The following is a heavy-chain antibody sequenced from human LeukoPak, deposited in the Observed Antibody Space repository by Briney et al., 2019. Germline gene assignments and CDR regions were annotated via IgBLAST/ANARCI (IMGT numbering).Heavy chain of an antibody. CDR3: ASADGYKIDY. J-gene: IGHJ4*02. Sequence: SETLSLTCTVSGDSISGSSYYWGWIRQTPGKGLEWIGNIYYGGSTYYNPSLKSRVNISVDTSNNQFSLKVSSVTAADTAVYYCASADGYKIDYWGPGTLVTVSS. D-gene: IGHD5-24*01. CDR2: IYYGGST. V-gene: IGHV4-39*01. CDR1: GDSISGSSYY.